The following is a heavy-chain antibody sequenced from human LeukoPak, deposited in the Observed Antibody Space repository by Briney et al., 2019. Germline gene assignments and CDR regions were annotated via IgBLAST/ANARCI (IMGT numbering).Heavy chain of an antibody. CDR2: ISDDASHK. CDR3: AAYHVSHSESGY. D-gene: IGHD1-14*01. Sequence: GGSLRLSCAASGFMFSNFGMHWVRQAPGKGLEWVGLISDDASHKFYADSVKGRFTISRDNSKNTLYLQMNSLSAEDTAVYYCAAYHVSHSESGYWGQGTLVTVSS. J-gene: IGHJ4*02. V-gene: IGHV3-30*03. CDR1: GFMFSNFG.